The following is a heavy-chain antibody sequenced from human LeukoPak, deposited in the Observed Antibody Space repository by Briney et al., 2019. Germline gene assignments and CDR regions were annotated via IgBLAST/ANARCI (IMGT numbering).Heavy chain of an antibody. D-gene: IGHD2-2*01. CDR1: GFTLSSYA. CDR3: ANRPTCSSTSCYSPSGY. J-gene: IGHJ4*02. Sequence: GGSLRLSCAASGFTLSSYAMSWVRQAPGKGLEWVSAISGSGGSTYYADSVKGRFTISRDNSKTTLYLQMNSLRAEDTAVYYCANRPTCSSTSCYSPSGYWGQGTLVTVSS. CDR2: ISGSGGST. V-gene: IGHV3-23*01.